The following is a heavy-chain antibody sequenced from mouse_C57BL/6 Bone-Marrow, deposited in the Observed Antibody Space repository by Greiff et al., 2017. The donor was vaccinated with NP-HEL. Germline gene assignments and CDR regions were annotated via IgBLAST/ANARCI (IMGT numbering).Heavy chain of an antibody. CDR1: GFTFSSYT. J-gene: IGHJ1*03. D-gene: IGHD2-3*01. V-gene: IGHV5-9*01. CDR3: ARRRIYDGYYERYFDV. CDR2: ISGGGGNT. Sequence: EVKLVESGGGLVKPGGSLKLSCAASGFTFSSYTMSWVRQTPEKRLEWVATISGGGGNTYYPDSVKGRFTISRDNAKNTLYLHRSRLRSEDTALYYCARRRIYDGYYERYFDVWGTGTTVTVSS.